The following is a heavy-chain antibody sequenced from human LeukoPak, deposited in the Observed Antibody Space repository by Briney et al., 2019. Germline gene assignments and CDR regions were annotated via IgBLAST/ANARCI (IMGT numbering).Heavy chain of an antibody. V-gene: IGHV3-66*01. J-gene: IGHJ2*01. CDR2: IYSGGST. Sequence: GGSLRLSCAASGFTFSSNYMSWVRQAPGKGLDWVSVIYSGGSTYYADSVKGRFTISRDNSKNTLYLQMNSLRAEDTAVYYCASRVGTRHWYFDLWGRGTLVTVSS. D-gene: IGHD1-26*01. CDR1: GFTFSSNY. CDR3: ASRVGTRHWYFDL.